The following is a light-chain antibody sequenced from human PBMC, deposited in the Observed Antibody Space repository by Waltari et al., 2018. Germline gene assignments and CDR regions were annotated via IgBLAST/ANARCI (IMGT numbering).Light chain of an antibody. CDR3: SSYTSTNSLV. CDR2: DVT. V-gene: IGLV2-14*03. CDR1: HIHVGTFAL. Sequence: QSALTQPASVSGSPGQSITFSCTGLHIHVGTFALVPWYQQPPGKVPKLIIYDVTNRPSGVSNRFSGSKSGNTASLTISGLQSEDEADYYCSSYTSTNSLVFGTGTKVTVL. J-gene: IGLJ1*01.